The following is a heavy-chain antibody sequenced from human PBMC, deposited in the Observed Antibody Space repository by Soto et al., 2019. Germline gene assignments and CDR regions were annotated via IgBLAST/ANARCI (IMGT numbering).Heavy chain of an antibody. CDR2: IIPIFGTA. V-gene: IGHV1-69*13. D-gene: IGHD2-8*01. CDR1: GGTFSSYA. J-gene: IGHJ6*02. CDR3: ARDCTNGVCAVRYYYGMDV. Sequence: ASVKVSCKASGGTFSSYAISWVRQAPGQGLEWMGGIIPIFGTANYAQKFQGRVTITADESTSTAYMELSSLRSEDTAVYYCARDCTNGVCAVRYYYGMDVWGQGTTVTVSS.